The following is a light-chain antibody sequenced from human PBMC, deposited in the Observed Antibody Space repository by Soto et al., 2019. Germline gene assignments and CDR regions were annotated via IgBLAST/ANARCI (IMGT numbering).Light chain of an antibody. V-gene: IGKV1-9*01. CDR3: QQVNYYPFT. J-gene: IGKJ4*01. CDR2: AAV. CDR1: QGITQY. Sequence: DIHLTQSPSLLSASVGDRVTITCRASQGITQYVAWYQQKPGKAPKLLIYAAVVLQGGVPSRFSGTGSATEFILTISGLQPEDFATYYCQQVNYYPFTFGGGTKVDIK.